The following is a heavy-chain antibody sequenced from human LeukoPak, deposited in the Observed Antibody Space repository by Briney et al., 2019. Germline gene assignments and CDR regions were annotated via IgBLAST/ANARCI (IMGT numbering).Heavy chain of an antibody. D-gene: IGHD2-21*02. Sequence: GGSLRLSCAASGFTFSSYWMSWVRQAPGKGLEWVANIKQDGSEKYYVDSVKGRFTISRDNAKNSLYLQMNSLRAEDTAVYYCARPTCGGDCYSWYYYYGMDVWGQGTTVTVSS. J-gene: IGHJ6*02. V-gene: IGHV3-7*02. CDR3: ARPTCGGDCYSWYYYYGMDV. CDR2: IKQDGSEK. CDR1: GFTFSSYW.